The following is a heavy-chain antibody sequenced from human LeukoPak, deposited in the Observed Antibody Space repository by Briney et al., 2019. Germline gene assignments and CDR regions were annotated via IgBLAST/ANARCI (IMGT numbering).Heavy chain of an antibody. CDR3: ARGSGYCSGGSCEGFYYYYYYMDV. V-gene: IGHV4-39*07. CDR2: IYYSGST. J-gene: IGHJ6*03. D-gene: IGHD2-15*01. CDR1: GGSISSSSYY. Sequence: SETLSLTCTVSGGSISSSSYYWGWIRQPPGKGLEWIGSIYYSGSTYYNPSLKRRVTISVDTSKNQFSLKLSSVTAADTAVYYCARGSGYCSGGSCEGFYYYYYYMDVWGKGTTVTVSS.